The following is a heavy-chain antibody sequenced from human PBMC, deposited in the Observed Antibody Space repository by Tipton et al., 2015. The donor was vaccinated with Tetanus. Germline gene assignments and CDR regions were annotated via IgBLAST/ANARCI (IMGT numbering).Heavy chain of an antibody. D-gene: IGHD6-13*01. J-gene: IGHJ4*02. CDR2: IYSGGST. CDR3: AKPYLGGSIAAAFDY. Sequence: SLRLSCAASGFTVSSNYMSWVRQAPGKGLEWVSVIYSGGSTYYADSVKGRFTISRDNSKNTLYLQMNSLRAEDTAVYYCAKPYLGGSIAAAFDYWGQGTLVTVSS. CDR1: GFTVSSNY. V-gene: IGHV3-66*04.